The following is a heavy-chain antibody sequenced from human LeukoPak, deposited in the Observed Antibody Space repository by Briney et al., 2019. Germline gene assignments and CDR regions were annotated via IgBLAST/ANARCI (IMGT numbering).Heavy chain of an antibody. J-gene: IGHJ6*03. Sequence: GGSLRLSCAASGFTFDDYGMSWVRQAPGKGLEWVSGINWNGGSTGYADSVKGRFTISRDNAKNSLYLQMNSLRAEDTAVYYCAREGSDWNYYYYMDVWGKGTTVTISS. V-gene: IGHV3-20*04. D-gene: IGHD6-19*01. CDR1: GFTFDDYG. CDR3: AREGSDWNYYYYMDV. CDR2: INWNGGST.